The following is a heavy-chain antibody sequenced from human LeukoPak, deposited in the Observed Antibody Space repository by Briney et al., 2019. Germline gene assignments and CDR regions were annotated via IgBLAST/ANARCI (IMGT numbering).Heavy chain of an antibody. Sequence: GGSLRLSCAASGFTFSSYARSWVRQAPGKGLEWVSAISGSGGSTYYADSVKGRFTISRDNSKNTLYLQMNSLRAEDTAVYYCAKARPMVRGVITPYYFDYWGQGTLVTVSS. J-gene: IGHJ4*02. D-gene: IGHD3-10*01. CDR3: AKARPMVRGVITPYYFDY. CDR2: ISGSGGST. V-gene: IGHV3-23*01. CDR1: GFTFSSYA.